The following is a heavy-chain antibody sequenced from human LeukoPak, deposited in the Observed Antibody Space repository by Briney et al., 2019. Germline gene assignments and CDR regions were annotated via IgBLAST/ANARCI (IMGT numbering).Heavy chain of an antibody. CDR2: IRYDGSNK. Sequence: HXVRQAXGXGLEWVAFIRYDGSNKYYADSVKGRFTISRDNSKNTLYLQMNSLRAGDTAVYYCAKPHFDDWGQGTLVTASS. J-gene: IGHJ4*02. CDR3: AKPHFDD. V-gene: IGHV3-30*02.